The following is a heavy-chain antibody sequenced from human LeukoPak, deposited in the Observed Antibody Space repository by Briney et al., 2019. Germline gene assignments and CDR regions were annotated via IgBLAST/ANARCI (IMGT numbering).Heavy chain of an antibody. J-gene: IGHJ5*02. V-gene: IGHV3-48*03. Sequence: PGGSLRLSCAASGFTFSSYEMNWVRQAPGKGLEWVSYISSSGSTIYYADSVKGRFTISRDNAKNSLYLQMNSLRAEDTAVYYCARDGYVSSGYSNWFDPWGQGTLVTVSS. CDR3: ARDGYVSSGYSNWFDP. CDR1: GFTFSSYE. D-gene: IGHD3-22*01. CDR2: ISSSGSTI.